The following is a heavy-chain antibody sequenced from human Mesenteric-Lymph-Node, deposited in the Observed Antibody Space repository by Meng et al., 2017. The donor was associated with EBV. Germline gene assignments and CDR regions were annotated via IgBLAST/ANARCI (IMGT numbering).Heavy chain of an antibody. CDR3: ARADYYDTSGVVDY. D-gene: IGHD3-22*01. J-gene: IGHJ4*02. V-gene: IGHV4-39*01. CDR1: GGSIGSPIYY. CDR2: FSYSGTT. Sequence: LQVQESGPGLVKPSETLSLTCTVSGGSIGSPIYYWGWIRQPPGKGLEWIGTFSYSGTTYYNTSLKSRVTISVDMSKNQFSLKLSSVTAADTAVYFCARADYYDTSGVVDYWGQGTLVTVSS.